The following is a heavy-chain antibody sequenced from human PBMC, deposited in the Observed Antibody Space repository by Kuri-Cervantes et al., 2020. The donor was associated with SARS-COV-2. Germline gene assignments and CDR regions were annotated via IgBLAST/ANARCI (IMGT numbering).Heavy chain of an antibody. D-gene: IGHD2-2*01. J-gene: IGHJ3*02. CDR1: GFTFSSYA. CDR3: AREGAISGAFDI. V-gene: IGHV3-30-3*01. CDR2: ISYDGSNK. Sequence: LSLSCAASGFTFSSYAMHWVRQAPGKGLEWVAVISYDGSNKYYADSVKGRFTISRDNSKNTLYLQMNSLRAEDTAMYYCAREGAISGAFDIWGQGTMVTVSS.